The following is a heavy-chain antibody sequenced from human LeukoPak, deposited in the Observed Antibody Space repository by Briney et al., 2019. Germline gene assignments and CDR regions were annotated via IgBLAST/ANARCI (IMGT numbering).Heavy chain of an antibody. Sequence: PSETLSLTCTVSGGSISSYYWSWIRQPPGKGLEWIGYIYYSGSTNYNPSLKSRVTISVDTSKNQFSLKLSSVTAADTAVYYCARQRSSTSCLGYWGQGTLVTVSS. CDR2: IYYSGST. D-gene: IGHD2-2*01. V-gene: IGHV4-59*08. CDR1: GGSISSYY. CDR3: ARQRSSTSCLGY. J-gene: IGHJ4*02.